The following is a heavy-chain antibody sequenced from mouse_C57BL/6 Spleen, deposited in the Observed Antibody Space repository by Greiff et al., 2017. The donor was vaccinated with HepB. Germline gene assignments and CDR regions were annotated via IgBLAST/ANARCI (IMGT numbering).Heavy chain of an antibody. CDR3: AREGLGYDGSYAMDY. CDR1: GYTFTSYW. Sequence: VKLQQPGAELVRPGTSVKLSCKASGYTFTSYWMHWVKQRPGQGLEWIGVIDPSDSYTNYNQKFKGKATLTVDTSSSTAYMQLSSLTSEDSAVYYCAREGLGYDGSYAMDYWGQGTSVTVSS. CDR2: IDPSDSYT. J-gene: IGHJ4*01. D-gene: IGHD2-2*01. V-gene: IGHV1-59*01.